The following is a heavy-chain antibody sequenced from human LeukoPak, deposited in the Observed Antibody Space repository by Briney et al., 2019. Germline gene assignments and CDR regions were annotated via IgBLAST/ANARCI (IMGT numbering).Heavy chain of an antibody. D-gene: IGHD3-10*01. V-gene: IGHV3-30*02. Sequence: GGSLRLSCAASGFTFSSYGMHWVRQARGKGLEGVAFIWYGGSNKYYADSVKGRFTISRDNYKNTLYLQMNSLRAEDTAVYYCAKEGFGEFRPYYCDYWGQGTLVTVSS. CDR3: AKEGFGEFRPYYCDY. CDR2: IWYGGSNK. J-gene: IGHJ4*02. CDR1: GFTFSSYG.